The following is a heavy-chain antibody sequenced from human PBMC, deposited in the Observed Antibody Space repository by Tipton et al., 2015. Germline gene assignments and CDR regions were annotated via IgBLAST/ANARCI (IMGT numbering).Heavy chain of an antibody. D-gene: IGHD4-17*01. CDR1: GYSISSGYY. CDR3: ARRAGYGDHFDY. Sequence: TLSLTCDVSGYSISSGYYWGWIRQPPGKGLEWIGSIFHRGDTNYNPSLKSRVTISLDTSKNQFSLNLNSVTAADTAVYYCARRAGYGDHFDYWGRGTLVTVSP. J-gene: IGHJ4*02. V-gene: IGHV4-38-2*01. CDR2: IFHRGDT.